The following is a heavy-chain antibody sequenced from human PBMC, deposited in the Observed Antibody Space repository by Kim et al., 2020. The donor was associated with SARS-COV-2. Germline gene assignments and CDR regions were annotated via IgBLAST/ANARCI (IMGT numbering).Heavy chain of an antibody. J-gene: IGHJ4*02. D-gene: IGHD3-10*01. Sequence: LKGRFTLSRDNSKTTRYFHMNSLRAEDTAVYYCAKDWGFTYGSGSFFDCWGQGTLVTVSS. CDR3: AKDWGFTYGSGSFFDC. V-gene: IGHV3-23*01.